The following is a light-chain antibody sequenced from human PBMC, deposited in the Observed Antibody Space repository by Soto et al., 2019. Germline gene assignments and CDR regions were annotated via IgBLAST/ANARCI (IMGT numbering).Light chain of an antibody. CDR3: QPYNSYPWT. CDR2: GAS. CDR1: QNIDRW. Sequence: DIPMTQSPSTLSASVGDRVTITCRASQNIDRWLAWYKQKPGKAPNLLIYGASNLESGVPSSFSGNGSGTEFTLTISSLRPDDFATYYCQPYNSYPWTFGQGTKVEIK. J-gene: IGKJ1*01. V-gene: IGKV1-5*03.